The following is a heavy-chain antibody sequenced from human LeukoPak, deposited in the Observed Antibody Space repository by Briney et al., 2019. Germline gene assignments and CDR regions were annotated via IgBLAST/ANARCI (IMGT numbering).Heavy chain of an antibody. CDR3: ARHDNYYVSSGPFDS. CDR1: GGSFSGFY. J-gene: IGHJ4*02. V-gene: IGHV4-34*01. Sequence: SETLSLTCAVYGGSFSGFYWSWIRHVPGKGLEWIGEINYTGSTSYNPSLKSRVTISVDTSQNQFFLLLTSVTAADTAVYYCARHDNYYVSSGPFDSWGQGTLVTVSS. CDR2: INYTGST. D-gene: IGHD3-22*01.